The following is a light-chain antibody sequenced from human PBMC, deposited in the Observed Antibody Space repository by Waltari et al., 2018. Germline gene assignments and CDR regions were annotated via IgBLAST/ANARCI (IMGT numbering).Light chain of an antibody. CDR3: CSYAGSTTPTL. V-gene: IGLV2-23*01. CDR1: NSDVGGYNL. CDR2: EGS. Sequence: QSALTQPASVSGSPGQSISISCNGTNSDVGGYNLVPWYQQRPGQAPKLIIFEGSERPSGVSDRFSGSKSGNTASLTVSGLQADDEAHYYCCSYAGSTTPTLFGGGTKLTVL. J-gene: IGLJ2*01.